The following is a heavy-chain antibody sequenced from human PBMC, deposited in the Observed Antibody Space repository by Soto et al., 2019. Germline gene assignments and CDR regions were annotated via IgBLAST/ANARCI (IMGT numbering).Heavy chain of an antibody. CDR3: ARRAETNGWNGFGADKYYFDF. D-gene: IGHD1-1*01. CDR2: MNPNTGNS. J-gene: IGHJ4*02. CDR1: GYTFTSYD. Sequence: ASVKVSCKASGYTFTSYDIYWVRQATGQGLEWMVCMNPNTGNSGYAQKFQGRVTMTSDTSINTAHMELSSLRSEDTAVYYCARRAETNGWNGFGADKYYFDFWGQGTLVTVSS. V-gene: IGHV1-8*01.